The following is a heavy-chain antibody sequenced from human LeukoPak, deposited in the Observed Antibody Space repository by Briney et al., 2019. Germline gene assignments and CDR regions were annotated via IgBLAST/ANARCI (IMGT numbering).Heavy chain of an antibody. CDR2: VSSDGSIT. V-gene: IGHV3-74*01. D-gene: IGHD3-3*01. CDR1: GFTFSSYW. CDR3: VRAVGGNDGRTFGY. Sequence: GGSLRLSCAASGFTFSSYWMHWVRQAPGKGLVWVSGVSSDGSITDYTDSVKGRFTISRDNAKNTLYLQMNSLRAEDTAMYYCVRAVGGNDGRTFGYWAQGTLVTVSS. J-gene: IGHJ4*02.